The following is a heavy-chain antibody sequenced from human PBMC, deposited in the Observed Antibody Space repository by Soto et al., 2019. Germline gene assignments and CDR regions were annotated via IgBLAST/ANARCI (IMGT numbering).Heavy chain of an antibody. Sequence: GGSLILCCGASGGTCSSCYMHWVRQPPGMCLEWVAGVSFDGSNKYYADSVKGRFTISRDNSKNTLYLQMNSLRAEDTAVYYCARVGIVVVITYYFDYWGQGTLVTVSS. CDR3: ARVGIVVVITYYFDY. D-gene: IGHD3-22*01. CDR2: VSFDGSNK. J-gene: IGHJ4*02. V-gene: IGHV3-30-3*01. CDR1: GGTCSSCY.